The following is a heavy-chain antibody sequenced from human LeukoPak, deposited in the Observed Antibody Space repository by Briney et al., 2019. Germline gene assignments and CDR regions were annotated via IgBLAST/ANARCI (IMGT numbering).Heavy chain of an antibody. Sequence: PSETLSLTCAVYGGSFGGYYWSWIRQPPGKGLEWIGEINHSGSTNYNPSLKSRVTISVDTSKNQFSLKLSSVTAADTAVYYCARAGYSGYDTRTFDIWGQGTMVTVSS. J-gene: IGHJ3*02. CDR3: ARAGYSGYDTRTFDI. CDR1: GGSFGGYY. CDR2: INHSGST. D-gene: IGHD5-12*01. V-gene: IGHV4-34*01.